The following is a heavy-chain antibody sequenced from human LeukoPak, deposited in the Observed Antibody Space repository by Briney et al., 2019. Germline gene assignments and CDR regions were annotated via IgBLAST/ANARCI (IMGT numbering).Heavy chain of an antibody. D-gene: IGHD3-22*01. CDR1: GGSFSGYY. V-gene: IGHV4-34*01. CDR3: AGGGRYYDSPLQYDY. Sequence: SETLSLTCAVYGGSFSGYYWSWIRQPPGKGLEWIGEINHSGSTNYNPSLKSRVTISVDTSKNQFSLKLSSVTAADTAVYYCAGGGRYYDSPLQYDYWGQGTLVTVSS. J-gene: IGHJ4*02. CDR2: INHSGST.